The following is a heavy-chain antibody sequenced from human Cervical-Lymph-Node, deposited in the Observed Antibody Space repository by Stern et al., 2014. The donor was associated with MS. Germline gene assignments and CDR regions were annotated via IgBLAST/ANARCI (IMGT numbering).Heavy chain of an antibody. D-gene: IGHD2-21*02. Sequence: QLQLQESGPGLVKPSQTLSLTCTVSGGSISSGSYYWSWIRQPAGKGLEWIGRIYTSGSTNYNPPLKSRVTISVDTSKTQFSLKLSSVTAADTAVYYCARGTVVTAINAEYFQHWGQGTLVTVSS. J-gene: IGHJ1*01. V-gene: IGHV4-61*02. CDR1: GGSISSGSYY. CDR3: ARGTVVTAINAEYFQH. CDR2: IYTSGST.